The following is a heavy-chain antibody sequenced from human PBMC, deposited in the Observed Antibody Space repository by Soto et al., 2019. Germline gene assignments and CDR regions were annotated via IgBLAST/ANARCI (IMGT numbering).Heavy chain of an antibody. Sequence: GGSLRLSCAASGFTFSSYAMSWVRQAPGKGLEWVSAISGSGGSTYYADSVKGRFTISRDNSKNTLYLQMNSLRAEDTAVYYCAKDLRYCYDSSGYFGYWGQRTPVTVSS. J-gene: IGHJ4*02. CDR2: ISGSGGST. D-gene: IGHD3-22*01. CDR3: AKDLRYCYDSSGYFGY. V-gene: IGHV3-23*01. CDR1: GFTFSSYA.